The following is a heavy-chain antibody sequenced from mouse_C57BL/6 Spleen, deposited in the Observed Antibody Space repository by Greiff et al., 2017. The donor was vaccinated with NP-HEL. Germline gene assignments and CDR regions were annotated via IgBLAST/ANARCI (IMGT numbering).Heavy chain of an antibody. CDR2: ILPGSGST. CDR1: GYTFTGYW. D-gene: IGHD1-1*01. Sequence: QVQLQQSGAELMKPGASVKLSCKATGYTFTGYWIEWVKQRPGHGLEWIGEILPGSGSTNYNEKFKGKATFTADTSSNTAYMQLSSLTTEDSAIYYFARGPYYYGSSYGYFDVWGTGTTVTVSS. V-gene: IGHV1-9*01. CDR3: ARGPYYYGSSYGYFDV. J-gene: IGHJ1*03.